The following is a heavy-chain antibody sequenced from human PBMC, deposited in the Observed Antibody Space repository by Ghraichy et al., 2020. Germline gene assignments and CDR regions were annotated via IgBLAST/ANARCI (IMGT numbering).Heavy chain of an antibody. J-gene: IGHJ6*02. V-gene: IGHV3-33*01. CDR2: IWYDGSNK. CDR1: GFTFSSYG. CDR3: ARDHWYCSSTSCYTPGPVYYYYGMDV. D-gene: IGHD2-2*02. Sequence: GGSLRLSCAASGFTFSSYGMHWVRQAPGKGLEWVAVIWYDGSNKYYADSVKGRFTISRDNSKNTLYLQMNSLRAEDTAVYYCARDHWYCSSTSCYTPGPVYYYYGMDVWGQGTTVTVSS.